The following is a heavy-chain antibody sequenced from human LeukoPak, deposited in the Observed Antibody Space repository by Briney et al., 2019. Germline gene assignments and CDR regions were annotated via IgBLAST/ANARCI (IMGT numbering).Heavy chain of an antibody. CDR2: ISSSGSTI. CDR3: AKTYYYGSGTFSFDH. V-gene: IGHV3-48*03. J-gene: IGHJ4*02. Sequence: PGGSLRLSCAASGFTFSSYEMNWVRQAPGKGLEWVSYISSSGSTIYYADSVKGRFTISRDNSKNTVYMQMNSLRAEDTALYYCAKTYYYGSGTFSFDHWGQGTLVTVSS. D-gene: IGHD3-10*01. CDR1: GFTFSSYE.